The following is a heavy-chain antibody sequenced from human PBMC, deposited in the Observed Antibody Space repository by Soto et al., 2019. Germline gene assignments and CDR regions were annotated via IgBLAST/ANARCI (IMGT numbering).Heavy chain of an antibody. CDR1: GGTFSSYT. Sequence: QVQLVQSGAEVKKPGSSVKVSCKASGGTFSSYTISWVRQAPGQGLEWMGRIIPILGIANYAQKFQGRVTITADKSTNTADIEVSSLRSEATPVYYCAGAYGDYGNFDYWGQGTLVTVSS. J-gene: IGHJ4*02. CDR3: AGAYGDYGNFDY. CDR2: IIPILGIA. V-gene: IGHV1-69*02. D-gene: IGHD4-17*01.